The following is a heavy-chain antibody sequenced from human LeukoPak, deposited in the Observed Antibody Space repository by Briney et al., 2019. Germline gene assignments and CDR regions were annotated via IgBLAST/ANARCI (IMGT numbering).Heavy chain of an antibody. D-gene: IGHD3-3*01. CDR2: IYYSGST. J-gene: IGHJ5*02. V-gene: IGHV4-59*01. CDR1: GGSISSYY. Sequence: SETLSLTCTVSGGSISSYYWSWIRQPPGKGLEWIGYIYYSGSTNYNPSLKSRVTISVDTSKNQFSLKLSSVTAADTAVYYCVRSEDFWSGYFSFNWFDPWGQGTLVTVSS. CDR3: VRSEDFWSGYFSFNWFDP.